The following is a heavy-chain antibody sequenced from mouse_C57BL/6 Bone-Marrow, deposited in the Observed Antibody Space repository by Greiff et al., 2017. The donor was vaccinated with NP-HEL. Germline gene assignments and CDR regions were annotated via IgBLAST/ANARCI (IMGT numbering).Heavy chain of an antibody. CDR2: ISSGGDYT. J-gene: IGHJ2*01. Sequence: EVQVVESGDGLVKPGGSLKLSCAASGFTFSSYSMSWVRQTPEQRLEWVAYISSGGDYTYYADTLQGRFTISSDTAMHTLCLQLSSLQSEVIAMYDCTRASSQYYFDYWGQGTTLTVSS. CDR1: GFTFSSYS. V-gene: IGHV5-9-1*02. D-gene: IGHD3-2*02. CDR3: TRASSQYYFDY.